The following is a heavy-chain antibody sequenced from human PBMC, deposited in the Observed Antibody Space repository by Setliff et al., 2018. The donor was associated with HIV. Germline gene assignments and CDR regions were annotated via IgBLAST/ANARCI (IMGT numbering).Heavy chain of an antibody. Sequence: GASVKVSCKASGYTFTSYAIHWVRQAPGQRLEWMGWITVGDGNTKYSQKFQGRVTITRDTSASTAYMELSSLRSEDTAVYYCARDRCNSVACYLYNWFDPWGQGTLVTVSS. V-gene: IGHV1-3*01. CDR3: ARDRCNSVACYLYNWFDP. D-gene: IGHD2-2*01. J-gene: IGHJ5*02. CDR2: ITVGDGNT. CDR1: GYTFTSYA.